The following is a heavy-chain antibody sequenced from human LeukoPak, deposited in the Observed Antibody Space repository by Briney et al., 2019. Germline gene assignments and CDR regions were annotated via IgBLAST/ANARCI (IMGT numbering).Heavy chain of an antibody. CDR2: VKTKGDGGAA. D-gene: IGHD2-8*01. Sequence: GGSLRLSCGVSGFTLSRYSMNWVRQAPGKGLEWVGRVKTKGDGGAADYAAPVKGRFTISRDDSTKTLYLQMNSLKTEDTAVYYCTTDRMIYATNWAVSWFDPWGQGTLVTVSS. V-gene: IGHV3-15*01. J-gene: IGHJ5*02. CDR3: TTDRMIYATNWAVSWFDP. CDR1: GFTLSRYS.